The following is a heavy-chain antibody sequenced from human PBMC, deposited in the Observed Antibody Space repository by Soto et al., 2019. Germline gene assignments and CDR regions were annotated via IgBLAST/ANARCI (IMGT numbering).Heavy chain of an antibody. CDR3: ARDLGSGWYNY. V-gene: IGHV1-69*13. CDR2: IIPIFGTA. Sequence: GASVQVSCTSSGGTISSYASTCVRQAPGQGLEWMGGIIPIFGTANYAQNFQGRVTIAADESTNTAYMELSSLRSEDTAVYYCARDLGSGWYNYWGQGNLVTIS. D-gene: IGHD6-19*01. J-gene: IGHJ4*02. CDR1: GGTISSYA.